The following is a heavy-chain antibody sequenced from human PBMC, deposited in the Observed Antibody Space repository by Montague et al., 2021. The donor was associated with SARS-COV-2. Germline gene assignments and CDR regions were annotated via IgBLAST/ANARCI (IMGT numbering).Heavy chain of an antibody. CDR3: ARGTKRVFTYDYDSSGYASDY. J-gene: IGHJ4*02. CDR2: VNQSGTT. D-gene: IGHD3-22*01. CDR1: GGSFSNYY. Sequence: SETLSLTCAISGGSFSNYYWSWIRQPPGKGLEWIGEVNQSGTTIYNPSVKSGVTISVGTSKNQFSLKLSSVTAADTAVYYCARGTKRVFTYDYDSSGYASDYWGQGTLVTVSS. V-gene: IGHV4-34*01.